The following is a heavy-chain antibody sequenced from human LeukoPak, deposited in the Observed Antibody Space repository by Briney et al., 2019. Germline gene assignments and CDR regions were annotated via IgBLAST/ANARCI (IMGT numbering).Heavy chain of an antibody. D-gene: IGHD3-16*02. J-gene: IGHJ4*02. CDR3: ARRVWGSYRYGDY. CDR2: INHSGST. Sequence: PSETLSLTCAVYGGSFSGYYWSWIRQPPGKGLEWIGEINHSGSTNYNPSLKSRVTISVDTSKNQFSLKLSSVTAADTAVYYCARRVWGSYRYGDYWGQGTLVTVSS. V-gene: IGHV4-34*01. CDR1: GGSFSGYY.